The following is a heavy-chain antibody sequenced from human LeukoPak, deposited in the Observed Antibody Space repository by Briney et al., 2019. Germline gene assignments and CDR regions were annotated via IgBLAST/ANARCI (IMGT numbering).Heavy chain of an antibody. CDR3: ARVGLRQTAWFDP. J-gene: IGHJ5*02. CDR2: IYTSGST. CDR1: GASVSSYY. D-gene: IGHD5-12*01. V-gene: IGHV4-4*07. Sequence: PSETLSLTCTVSGASVSSYYWGWIRQPAAKGLEWIGHIYTSGSTNYNPSLKSRVTMSVDTSKNQFSLKLTSVTAADTAVYYCARVGLRQTAWFDPWGQGTLVTVSS.